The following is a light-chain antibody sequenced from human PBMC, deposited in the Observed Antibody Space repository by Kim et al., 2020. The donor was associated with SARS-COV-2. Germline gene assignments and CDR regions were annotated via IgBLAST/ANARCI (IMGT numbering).Light chain of an antibody. CDR2: DAS. CDR3: LQRSKWPRT. CDR1: QNIGNS. Sequence: SLSPGERATLSCRASQNIGNSLAWYQQKPGQSPSLVIYDASKRPTGIPARFSGSGSGTDFTLTISSLEPEDFAVFYCLQRSKWPRTFGQGTKLEIK. V-gene: IGKV3-11*01. J-gene: IGKJ2*01.